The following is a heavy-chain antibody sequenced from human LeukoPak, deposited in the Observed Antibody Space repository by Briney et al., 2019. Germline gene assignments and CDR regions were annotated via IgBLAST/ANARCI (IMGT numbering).Heavy chain of an antibody. CDR3: ARQSRLSSIRGDDAYDF. Sequence: ASVKVSCKATGYSFTKYGVSWVRQAPGQGLEWMGWIGAYNGNTKYSQKPQGRVTMTTDTSTNTAYMELRSLKSDDTAVYYCARQSRLSSIRGDDAYDFWGRGTMVTVSS. CDR1: GYSFTKYG. V-gene: IGHV1-18*01. CDR2: IGAYNGNT. D-gene: IGHD3-10*01. J-gene: IGHJ3*01.